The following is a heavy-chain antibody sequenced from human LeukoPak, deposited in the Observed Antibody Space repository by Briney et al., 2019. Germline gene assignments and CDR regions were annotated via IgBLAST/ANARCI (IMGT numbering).Heavy chain of an antibody. CDR3: TRSSGWRSPLAY. J-gene: IGHJ4*02. D-gene: IGHD6-19*01. CDR2: IYYSGST. Sequence: PSETLSLTCTVSGGSIGYYYWSWIRQSPGKGLEWIGYIYYSGSTNYNPSLKSRVTVSVDTSKNQFSLKLSSVTAADTAVYYCTRSSGWRSPLAYWGQGTLVTVSS. CDR1: GGSIGYYY. V-gene: IGHV4-59*08.